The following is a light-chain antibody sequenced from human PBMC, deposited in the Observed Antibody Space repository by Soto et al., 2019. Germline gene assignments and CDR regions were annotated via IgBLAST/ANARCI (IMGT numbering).Light chain of an antibody. Sequence: QSALTQPASVSGSPGQSITISCTGTSSDVGSYNLVSWYQQHPGKAPKLMIYEGSKRPSGVSNRFSGSKSGNTASLTNSGLQAEDEADYYFCSYAGSSIHVVFGGGTKLTVL. J-gene: IGLJ2*01. V-gene: IGLV2-23*01. CDR1: SSDVGSYNL. CDR2: EGS. CDR3: CSYAGSSIHVV.